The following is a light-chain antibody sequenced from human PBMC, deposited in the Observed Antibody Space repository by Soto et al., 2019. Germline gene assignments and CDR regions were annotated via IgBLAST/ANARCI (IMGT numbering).Light chain of an antibody. Sequence: DIQMTQSPSSLSGPLGDTVIITCRASQAIGSYLAWYQLKPGKVPKLLIHAASTQQSGVPSRFSGSGSGTDFTLTISSLQPEDVATYYCQKYNTASWKCGQGIRVDVK. V-gene: IGKV1-27*01. CDR3: QKYNTASWK. CDR1: QAIGSY. J-gene: IGKJ1*01. CDR2: AAS.